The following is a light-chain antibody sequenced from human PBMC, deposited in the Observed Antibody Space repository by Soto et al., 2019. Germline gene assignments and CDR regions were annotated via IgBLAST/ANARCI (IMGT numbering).Light chain of an antibody. V-gene: IGLV1-40*01. J-gene: IGLJ3*02. CDR1: SSNIGSAFD. CDR2: GTN. Sequence: QSVLTQPPSVSGAPGQRVTISCTGSSSNIGSAFDVHWYQHLPGTAPKLLILGTNNRPSGVPDRFSGSKSGTSASLAITGLQAEDEADYYCQSYDSSLSVWVFGGGTKLTVL. CDR3: QSYDSSLSVWV.